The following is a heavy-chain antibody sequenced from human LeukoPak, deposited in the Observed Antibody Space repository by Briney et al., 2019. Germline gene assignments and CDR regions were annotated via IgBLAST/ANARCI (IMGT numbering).Heavy chain of an antibody. CDR1: GFTFSSYS. D-gene: IGHD2-2*01. J-gene: IGHJ6*02. CDR2: ISSSSSYI. Sequence: GGSLRLSCAASGFTFSSYSMNWVRQAPGKGLEWASSISSSSSYIYYADSVKGRFTISRDNAKNSLYLQMNSLRAEDTAVYYCAREFSNQLLPGGPYYYYGMDVWGQGTTVTVSS. V-gene: IGHV3-21*01. CDR3: AREFSNQLLPGGPYYYYGMDV.